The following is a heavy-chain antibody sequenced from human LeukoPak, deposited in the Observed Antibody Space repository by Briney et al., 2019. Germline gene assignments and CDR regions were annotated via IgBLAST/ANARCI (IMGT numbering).Heavy chain of an antibody. D-gene: IGHD3-16*01. Sequence: GSLRLSCTVSGFTVSSNSMSWVRQPPGKGLEWIGEINHSGSTNYNPSLKSRVTISVDTSKNQFSLKLSSVTAADTAVYYCARIWVSFDYWGQGTLVTVSS. CDR1: GFTVSSNS. CDR2: INHSGST. V-gene: IGHV4-34*01. J-gene: IGHJ4*02. CDR3: ARIWVSFDY.